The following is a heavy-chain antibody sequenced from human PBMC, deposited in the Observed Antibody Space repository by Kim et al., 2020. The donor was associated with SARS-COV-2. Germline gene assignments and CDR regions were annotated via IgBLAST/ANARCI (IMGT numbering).Heavy chain of an antibody. V-gene: IGHV4-30-2*04. Sequence: PPLKSRVTISVDTSKNQFSLKLSSVTAADTAVYYCASSVKIPGIAVAGAYWGQGTLVTVSS. CDR3: ASSVKIPGIAVAGAY. J-gene: IGHJ4*02. D-gene: IGHD6-19*01.